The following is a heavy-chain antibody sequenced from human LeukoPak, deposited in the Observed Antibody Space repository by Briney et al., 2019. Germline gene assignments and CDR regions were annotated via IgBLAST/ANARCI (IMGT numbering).Heavy chain of an antibody. CDR3: ARDSNYGMDV. V-gene: IGHV3-23*01. CDR2: IRSDGGST. J-gene: IGHJ6*02. Sequence: GGSLRLSCVASGFTFSSYAMSWVRQAPGKGLEWVSFIRSDGGSTLYADSVKGRFTISRDNAKNTVYLQMNSLRAEDTAVYYCARDSNYGMDVWGQGTTVTVSS. CDR1: GFTFSSYA.